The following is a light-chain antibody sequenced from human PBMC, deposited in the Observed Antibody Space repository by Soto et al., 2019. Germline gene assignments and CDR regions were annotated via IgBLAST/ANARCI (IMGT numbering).Light chain of an antibody. J-gene: IGLJ1*01. Sequence: VLTQPPSVSGAPGQRVTISCTGSSSNIGAGYDVHWYQQLPGTAPKLLIYGNSNRPSGVPDRFSGSKSGTSASLAITGLQAEDEADYYCQSYDSSPSGYVFGTGTKVTVL. CDR3: QSYDSSPSGYV. CDR1: SSNIGAGYD. CDR2: GNS. V-gene: IGLV1-40*01.